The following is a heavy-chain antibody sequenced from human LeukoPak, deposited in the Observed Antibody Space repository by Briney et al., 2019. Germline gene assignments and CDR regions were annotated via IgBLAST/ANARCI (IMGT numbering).Heavy chain of an antibody. V-gene: IGHV3-23*01. Sequence: GGSLRLSCAASGFTFSSYSMNWVRQAPGKGLEWVSAISSSGGSTYYADSVKGRFTISRDNSKNTLYLQMNSLRAEDTAVYYCAKDREGYSYGVDYWGQGTLVTVSS. CDR3: AKDREGYSYGVDY. CDR1: GFTFSSYS. CDR2: ISSSGGST. J-gene: IGHJ4*02. D-gene: IGHD5-18*01.